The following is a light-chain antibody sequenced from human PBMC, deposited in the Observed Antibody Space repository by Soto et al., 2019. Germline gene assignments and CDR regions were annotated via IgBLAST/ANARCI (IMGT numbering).Light chain of an antibody. CDR1: SSDVGNYDL. V-gene: IGLV2-23*02. J-gene: IGLJ1*01. CDR3: CSYAGSSTFV. CDR2: KVN. Sequence: QSALTQPASVSGSPGQSITIPCTGTSSDVGNYDLVSWYQRQPGKAPKVMIHKVNKRPSGVSRRFSGSKSGSTASLTISGLQAEDEVDYYCCSYAGSSTFVFGTGTKLTVL.